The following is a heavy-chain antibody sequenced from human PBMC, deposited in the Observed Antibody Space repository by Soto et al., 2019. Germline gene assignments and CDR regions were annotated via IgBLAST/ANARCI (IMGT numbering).Heavy chain of an antibody. J-gene: IGHJ4*02. CDR2: IKQDGSEK. D-gene: IGHD3-22*01. V-gene: IGHV3-7*01. CDR3: ARDPPSGYYDSSGYSY. Sequence: EVQLVESGGGLVQPGGSLRLSCAASGFTFSSYWMSWVRQAPGKGLEWVANIKQDGSEKYYVDSVKGRFTISRDNAKNSLYLQMNSLRAEDTAVYYCARDPPSGYYDSSGYSYWGQGTLVTVSS. CDR1: GFTFSSYW.